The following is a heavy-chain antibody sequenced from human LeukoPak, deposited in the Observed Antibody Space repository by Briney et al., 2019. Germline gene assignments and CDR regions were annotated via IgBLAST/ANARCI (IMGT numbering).Heavy chain of an antibody. V-gene: IGHV4-4*02. Sequence: SWFRQAPGKGLEWIGEIYHSGSTNYNPSLKSRVTISVDKSKNQFSLKLSSVTAADTAVYYCARARVIGGSGSDYWGQGTLVTVSS. CDR2: IYHSGST. D-gene: IGHD3-10*01. CDR3: ARARVIGGSGSDY. J-gene: IGHJ4*02.